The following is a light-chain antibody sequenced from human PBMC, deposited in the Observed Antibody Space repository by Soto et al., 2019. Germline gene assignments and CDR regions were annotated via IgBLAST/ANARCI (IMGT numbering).Light chain of an antibody. CDR1: SSNIGSNH. J-gene: IGLJ3*02. CDR3: GAWDDSLSGWV. CDR2: RNY. Sequence: QSVLTQPPSASETPGQRVTISCSGSSSNIGSNHVYWYQHLPGTAPKLLIYRNYLRPSVVPDRFSASKSATSASLAISGLRADDEADYYCGAWDDSLSGWVFGGGTKLTVL. V-gene: IGLV1-47*01.